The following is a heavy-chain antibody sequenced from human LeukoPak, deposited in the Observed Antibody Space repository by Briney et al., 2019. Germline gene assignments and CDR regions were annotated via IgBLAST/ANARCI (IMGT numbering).Heavy chain of an antibody. J-gene: IGHJ3*02. CDR1: GFTFSSYS. Sequence: GGSLRLSCAASGFTFSSYSMNWVRQAPGKGLEWVSSISSSSSYIYYADSVKGRFTISRDNAKNSLYLQMNSLRAEDTAVYYCARGVRQGAFDIWGQGTMVTVSS. CDR2: ISSSSSYI. V-gene: IGHV3-21*01. CDR3: ARGVRQGAFDI.